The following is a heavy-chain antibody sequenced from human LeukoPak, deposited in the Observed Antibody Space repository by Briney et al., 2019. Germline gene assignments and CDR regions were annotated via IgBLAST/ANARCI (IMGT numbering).Heavy chain of an antibody. D-gene: IGHD3-16*01. CDR1: GFTFSSYW. V-gene: IGHV4-59*01. J-gene: IGHJ4*02. CDR2: IHYGGST. CDR3: ARGWGYFDF. Sequence: GSLRLSCAASGFTFSSYWMYWIRQPPGKGLEWIGYIHYGGSTNYNPSLKSRVTISVDTSKNQFSLRLSSVTAADTAVYYCARGWGYFDFWGQGTLLTVSS.